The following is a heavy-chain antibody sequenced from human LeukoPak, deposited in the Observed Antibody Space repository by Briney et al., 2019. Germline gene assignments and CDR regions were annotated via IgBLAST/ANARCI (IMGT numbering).Heavy chain of an antibody. J-gene: IGHJ4*02. CDR2: IFYSGST. D-gene: IGHD6-13*01. CDR3: ASSSGWYRYFDY. V-gene: IGHV4-59*01. Sequence: SETLSLTCTVSGGSINSYYWSWTRQPPGKGLEWIGNIFYSGSTNYNPSLKSRVTISIDTSKNQFSLKLSSVTAADTAVYYCASSSGWYRYFDYWGQGTLVTVSS. CDR1: GGSINSYY.